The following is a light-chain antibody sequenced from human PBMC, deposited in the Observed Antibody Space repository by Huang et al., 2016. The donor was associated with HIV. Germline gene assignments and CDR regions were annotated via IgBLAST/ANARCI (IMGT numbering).Light chain of an antibody. CDR2: DAS. Sequence: EVVMTQSPVTLSVSPGAIATLSCRASQSVNNKLDWFQQKPGQAPRLLIHDASIRATGIPERFSGSGSGTEFTLTISSLQSEDFAVYYCQQYNNWPPWTFGQGTKVEIK. CDR1: QSVNNK. J-gene: IGKJ1*01. V-gene: IGKV3-15*01. CDR3: QQYNNWPPWT.